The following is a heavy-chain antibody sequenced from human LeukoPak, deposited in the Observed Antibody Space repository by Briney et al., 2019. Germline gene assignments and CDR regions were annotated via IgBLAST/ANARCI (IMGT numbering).Heavy chain of an antibody. CDR3: ASVDY. Sequence: PGRSLRLSCTVSGFTFGLYTLSWFRQAPGKGLEWVSVIYSGGSTYYADSVKGRFTISRDNSKNTLYLQMNSLRAEDTAVYYCASVDYWGQGTLVTVSS. J-gene: IGHJ4*02. CDR2: IYSGGST. CDR1: GFTFGLYT. V-gene: IGHV3-66*01.